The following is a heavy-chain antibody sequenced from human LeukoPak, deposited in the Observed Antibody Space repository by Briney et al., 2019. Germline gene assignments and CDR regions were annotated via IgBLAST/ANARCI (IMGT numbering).Heavy chain of an antibody. CDR3: ARRTDYYDNSGYHLDH. CDR2: IYPGDSDI. J-gene: IGHJ4*02. Sequence: GESLKISCKSSGYSFANYWIGWVRQMPGKGLEWMGIIYPGDSDIRYSPSFQGQVTISADKSISTAYLHWSSLKASDTAMYYCARRTDYYDNSGYHLDHWGQGTLVTVSS. D-gene: IGHD3-22*01. V-gene: IGHV5-51*01. CDR1: GYSFANYW.